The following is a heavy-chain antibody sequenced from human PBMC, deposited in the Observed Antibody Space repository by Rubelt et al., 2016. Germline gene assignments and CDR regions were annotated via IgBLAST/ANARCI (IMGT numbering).Heavy chain of an antibody. CDR3: ARMPYDYVWGSYRYTPGLYGMDV. Sequence: QVTLRESGPALVKPTQTLTLTCTFSGFSLSTSGMCVSWIRQPPGKALEWLARIDWDDDKYYSTSLKTRLTISKDTAKNQVVLTMTNMDPVDTATYYCARMPYDYVWGSYRYTPGLYGMDVWGQGTTVTVSS. J-gene: IGHJ6*02. CDR2: IDWDDDK. CDR1: GFSLSTSGMC. D-gene: IGHD3-16*02. V-gene: IGHV2-70*15.